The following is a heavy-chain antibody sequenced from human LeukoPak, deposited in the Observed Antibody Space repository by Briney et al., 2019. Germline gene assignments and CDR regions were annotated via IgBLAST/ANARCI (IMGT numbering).Heavy chain of an antibody. J-gene: IGHJ5*02. CDR3: ARGGSPYYYDSSGGNWFDP. V-gene: IGHV1-18*01. D-gene: IGHD3-22*01. Sequence: ASVKVSCKASGYTFTSYGISWVRQAPGQGLEWMGWICAYNGNTNYAQKLQGRVTMTTDTSTSTAYMELRSLRSDDTAVYYCARGGSPYYYDSSGGNWFDPWGQGTLVTVSS. CDR2: ICAYNGNT. CDR1: GYTFTSYG.